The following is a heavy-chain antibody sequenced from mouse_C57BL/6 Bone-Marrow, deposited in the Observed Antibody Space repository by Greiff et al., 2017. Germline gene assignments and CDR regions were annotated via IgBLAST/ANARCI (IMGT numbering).Heavy chain of an antibody. CDR1: GYTFTNYW. V-gene: IGHV1-63*01. Sequence: QVQLQQSGAELVRPGTSVKMSCKASGYTFTNYWIGWAKQRPGHGLEWIGDIYPGGGYTTYNEKFKGKATLTADKSSSTAYMQFSSLTSEDSAIYYCARGNYYGIAMDYWGQGTSVTVSS. J-gene: IGHJ4*01. CDR2: IYPGGGYT. D-gene: IGHD1-1*01. CDR3: ARGNYYGIAMDY.